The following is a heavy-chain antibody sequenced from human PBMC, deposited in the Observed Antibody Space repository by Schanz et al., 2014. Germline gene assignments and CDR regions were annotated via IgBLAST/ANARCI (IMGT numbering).Heavy chain of an antibody. D-gene: IGHD1-1*01. CDR3: ARGTDWNLHY. V-gene: IGHV3-7*04. Sequence: EVQLVESGGGLVQPGGSLRLSCGGSGFTFSKYWMSWVRQAPGKGLEWVANIKQDGSEKYYVDAVKGRFTISRDNAKKSMYLHMKSLRAGDTSVYERARGTDWNLHYWGQGALVTVSS. CDR2: IKQDGSEK. J-gene: IGHJ4*02. CDR1: GFTFSKYW.